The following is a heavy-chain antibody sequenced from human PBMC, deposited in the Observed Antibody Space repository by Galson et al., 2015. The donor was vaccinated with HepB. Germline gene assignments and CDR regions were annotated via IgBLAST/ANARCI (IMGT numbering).Heavy chain of an antibody. Sequence: SVKVSCKVSGYTLTELSMHWVRQAPGKGLEWMGGFDPEDGETIYAQKFQGRVTMTEDTSTDTAYMELSSLRSEDTAVYYCTTTAPRITMIVVVNPYYYYGMDVWGQGTTVTVSS. CDR3: TTTAPRITMIVVVNPYYYYGMDV. CDR1: GYTLTELS. D-gene: IGHD3-22*01. V-gene: IGHV1-24*01. CDR2: FDPEDGET. J-gene: IGHJ6*02.